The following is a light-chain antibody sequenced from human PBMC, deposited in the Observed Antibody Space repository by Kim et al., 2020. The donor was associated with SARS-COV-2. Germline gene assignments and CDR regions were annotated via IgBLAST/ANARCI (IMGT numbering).Light chain of an antibody. Sequence: EIVMTQSPSTLSVSPGERVTLSCRASQSVGRRMAWYLQKHGQAPRVLIYDAFTRASGIPARFSGSGSATDFTLTISSLQSEDLGVYYCQQYSGLWTFGQGTKVDIK. V-gene: IGKV3-15*01. CDR1: QSVGRR. CDR3: QQYSGLWT. J-gene: IGKJ1*01. CDR2: DAF.